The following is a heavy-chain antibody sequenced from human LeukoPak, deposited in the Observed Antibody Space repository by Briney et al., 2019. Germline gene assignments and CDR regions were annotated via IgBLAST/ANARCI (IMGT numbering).Heavy chain of an antibody. J-gene: IGHJ6*03. D-gene: IGHD3-22*01. CDR2: IYTSGST. V-gene: IGHV4-4*09. CDR1: GGSISSYY. Sequence: SETLSLTCTVSGGSISSYYWSWIRQPPGKGLEWIGYIYTSGSTNYNPSLKSRVTISVDTSKNQFSLKLSSVTAADTAVYCCARHVPYYYDSSGYPYYYYYYMDVWGKGTTVTVSS. CDR3: ARHVPYYYDSSGYPYYYYYYMDV.